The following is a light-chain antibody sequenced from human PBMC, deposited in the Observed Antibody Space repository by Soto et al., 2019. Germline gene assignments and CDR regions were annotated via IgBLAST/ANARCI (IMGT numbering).Light chain of an antibody. CDR3: SSYTNINTRACV. CDR1: SSNIGINF. CDR2: MND. Sequence: QAVVTQPPSASGAPGQRVTISCSGSSSNIGINFVYWYQQFPGTAPKLLMSMNDQRPSGVPDRFSGSKSGTSASLAISGLRSEDEAEYYCSSYTNINTRACVFGTGTKLTVL. J-gene: IGLJ1*01. V-gene: IGLV1-47*01.